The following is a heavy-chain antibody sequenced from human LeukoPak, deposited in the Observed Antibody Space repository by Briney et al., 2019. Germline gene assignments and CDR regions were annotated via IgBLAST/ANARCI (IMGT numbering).Heavy chain of an antibody. D-gene: IGHD1-7*01. CDR1: GYTFTGYY. CDR2: INPNSGGT. V-gene: IGHV1-2*02. Sequence: GASVKVSCKASGYTFTGYYMHWVRQAPGQGLEWMGWINPNSGGTNYAQKFQGRVTMTRDTSISTAYMELSRLRSDDTAVYYCARVLSGTIYYYYYMDVWGKGTTVTVSS. J-gene: IGHJ6*03. CDR3: ARVLSGTIYYYYYMDV.